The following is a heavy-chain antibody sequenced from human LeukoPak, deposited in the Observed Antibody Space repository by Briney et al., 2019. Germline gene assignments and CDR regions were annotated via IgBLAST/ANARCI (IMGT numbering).Heavy chain of an antibody. Sequence: GGSLRLSCAASGFTFSSYSMNWVRQAPGKGLEWVSSISSSSSYIYYADSVKGRFTISRDNAKNSLYLQMNSLRAEDTAVYYCARGTYCYDSSGYYWSRAQITAPDYWGQGTLVTVSS. CDR1: GFTFSSYS. CDR2: ISSSSSYI. V-gene: IGHV3-21*01. CDR3: ARGTYCYDSSGYYWSRAQITAPDY. J-gene: IGHJ4*02. D-gene: IGHD3-22*01.